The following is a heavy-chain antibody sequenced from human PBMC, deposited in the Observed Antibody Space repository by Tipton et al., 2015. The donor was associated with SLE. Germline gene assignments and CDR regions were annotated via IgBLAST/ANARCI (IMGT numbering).Heavy chain of an antibody. Sequence: TLSLTYSVSGGSIRGHFWNWVRQPPGKGLEWIGNINYSGSTKYNPSLKSRVTISVDTSKNQFSLRLTSVTAADTAVYYCARDRLWRYSTSSDAFDIWGQGTMVTVSS. CDR1: GGSIRGHF. J-gene: IGHJ3*02. V-gene: IGHV4-59*11. D-gene: IGHD6-13*01. CDR3: ARDRLWRYSTSSDAFDI. CDR2: INYSGST.